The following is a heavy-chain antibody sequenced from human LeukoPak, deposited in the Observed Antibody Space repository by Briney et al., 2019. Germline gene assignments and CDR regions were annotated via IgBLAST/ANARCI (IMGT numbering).Heavy chain of an antibody. CDR3: ASRVSTSRFDY. CDR1: GDTISSGNW. Sequence: PSGTLSLTCAVSGDTISSGNWWTWVRQPPGKGLEWIAEIYHSGSTNYNPSLKSRVTISVDKSKNHFSLKLNSVTAADTAVYYCASRVSTSRFDYWGQGTLVTVSS. D-gene: IGHD2-2*01. V-gene: IGHV4-4*02. CDR2: IYHSGST. J-gene: IGHJ4*02.